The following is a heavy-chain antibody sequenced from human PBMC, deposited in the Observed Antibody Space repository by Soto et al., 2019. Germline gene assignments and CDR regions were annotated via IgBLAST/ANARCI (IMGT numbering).Heavy chain of an antibody. CDR3: AKSGGIVVVPAAILVYYYGMDV. V-gene: IGHV3-23*01. Sequence: GGSLRLSCAASGFTFSSYAMSWVRQAPGKGLEWVSAISGSGGSTYYADSVKGRFTISRDNSKNTLYLQMNSLRAEDTAVYYCAKSGGIVVVPAAILVYYYGMDVWGQGTTVTVSS. CDR1: GFTFSSYA. D-gene: IGHD2-2*02. CDR2: ISGSGGST. J-gene: IGHJ6*02.